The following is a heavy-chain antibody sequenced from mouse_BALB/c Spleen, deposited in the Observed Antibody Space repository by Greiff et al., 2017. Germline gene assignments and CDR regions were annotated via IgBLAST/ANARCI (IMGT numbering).Heavy chain of an antibody. Sequence: QVQLKESGAELARPGASVKLSCKASGYTFTDYYINWVKQRTGQGLEWIGEIYPGSGNTYYNEKFKGKATLTADKSSSTAYMQLSSLTSEDSAVYFCARLYYGLDYWGQGTTLTVSS. V-gene: IGHV1-77*01. CDR2: IYPGSGNT. CDR1: GYTFTDYY. D-gene: IGHD1-2*01. CDR3: ARLYYGLDY. J-gene: IGHJ2*01.